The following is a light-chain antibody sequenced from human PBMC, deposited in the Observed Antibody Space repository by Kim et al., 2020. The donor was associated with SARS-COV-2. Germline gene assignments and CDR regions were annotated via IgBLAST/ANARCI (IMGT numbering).Light chain of an antibody. CDR3: QQYDNLPIT. CDR2: DAS. CDR1: QDISNY. V-gene: IGKV1-33*01. J-gene: IGKJ5*01. Sequence: AYVGDRVTITCQASQDISNYLNWYEQKPGKAPKLLIYDASNLETGVPSRFSGGGSGTDFTFTISSLQPEDIATYYCQQYDNLPITFGQGTRLEIK.